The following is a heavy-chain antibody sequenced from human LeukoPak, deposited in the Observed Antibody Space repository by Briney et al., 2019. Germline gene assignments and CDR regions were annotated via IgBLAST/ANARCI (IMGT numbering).Heavy chain of an antibody. Sequence: SETLSLTCAVSGGSISSSNWWSWVRQPPGKGLEWIGEIYHSGSTNYNPSLKSRVTISVDKSKNQFSLKLSSVTAADTAVYYCARLQVGATSDPDDYWGQGTLVTVSS. D-gene: IGHD1-26*01. V-gene: IGHV4-4*02. J-gene: IGHJ4*02. CDR1: GGSISSSNW. CDR3: ARLQVGATSDPDDY. CDR2: IYHSGST.